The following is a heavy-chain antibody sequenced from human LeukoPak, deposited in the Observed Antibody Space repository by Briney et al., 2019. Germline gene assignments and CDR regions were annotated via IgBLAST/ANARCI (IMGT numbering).Heavy chain of an antibody. Sequence: GESLKISCKGSEYSFTDYWIGWLRQLPGKGREWMGIIYPGDSDTRYSPSFQGQVTISADKSISTAYLQWSSLKASATAMYYCARVRGSYYTAFAIWGQGTMVTVSS. CDR2: IYPGDSDT. V-gene: IGHV5-51*01. CDR1: EYSFTDYW. CDR3: ARVRGSYYTAFAI. D-gene: IGHD1-26*01. J-gene: IGHJ3*02.